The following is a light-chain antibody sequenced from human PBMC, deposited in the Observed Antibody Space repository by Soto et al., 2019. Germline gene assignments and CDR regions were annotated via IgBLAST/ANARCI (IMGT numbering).Light chain of an antibody. Sequence: IQMTQSPSTLSASVGDRIIITCRASQSINTWLAWYQQKPGEAPKLLIYDGSTLERGVPSRFSGSGSGTEFTLTISRLQPDDFATFYCQQYKTYSRTFGQGTKVEVK. J-gene: IGKJ1*01. CDR1: QSINTW. V-gene: IGKV1-5*03. CDR3: QQYKTYSRT. CDR2: DGS.